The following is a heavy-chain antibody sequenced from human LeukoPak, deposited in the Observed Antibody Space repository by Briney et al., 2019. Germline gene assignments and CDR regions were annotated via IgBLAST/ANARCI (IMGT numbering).Heavy chain of an antibody. J-gene: IGHJ4*02. Sequence: GESLKISCAASGFPFSSYAMHWVRQAPGTGLEYVSAVCSNAACAYYADSVRGRFTISRDNSKNTVYLQMGNLRVEDTAVYYCVRRDGYNFDYWGQGTLVTVSS. D-gene: IGHD5-24*01. V-gene: IGHV3-64*02. CDR2: VCSNAACA. CDR3: VRRDGYNFDY. CDR1: GFPFSSYA.